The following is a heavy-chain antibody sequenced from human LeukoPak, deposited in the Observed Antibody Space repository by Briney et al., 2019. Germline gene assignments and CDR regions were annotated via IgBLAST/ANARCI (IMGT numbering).Heavy chain of an antibody. V-gene: IGHV4-59*01. D-gene: IGHD3-10*01. Sequence: SETLSLTCTVSGGSISSYYWSWIRQPPGKGLEGIGDVYYSGSTNYNPSLKSRVTISVDTSKNQFSLKLSSVTAADTAVYYCARGYGSGTSNYYYYGMDVWGQGTTVTVSS. CDR3: ARGYGSGTSNYYYYGMDV. CDR1: GGSISSYY. J-gene: IGHJ6*02. CDR2: VYYSGST.